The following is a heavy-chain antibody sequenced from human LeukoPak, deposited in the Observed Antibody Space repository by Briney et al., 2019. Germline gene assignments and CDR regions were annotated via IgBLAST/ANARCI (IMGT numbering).Heavy chain of an antibody. CDR1: GGSISSSSYY. Sequence: SETLSLTCTVSGGSISSSSYYWGWIRQPPGKGLEWIGSIYYSGSTYYNPSLKSRVTISVDTSKNQFSLKLSSVSAADTAGYYCARASSGWGFYWGQGTLVTVSS. V-gene: IGHV4-39*07. J-gene: IGHJ4*02. CDR2: IYYSGST. CDR3: ARASSGWGFY. D-gene: IGHD6-19*01.